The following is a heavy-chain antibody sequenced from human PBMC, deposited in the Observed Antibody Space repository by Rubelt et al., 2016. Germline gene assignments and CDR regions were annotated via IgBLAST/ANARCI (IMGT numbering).Heavy chain of an antibody. D-gene: IGHD3-16*01. Sequence: QVQLVQSGAEVKKPGASVKVSCKASGYTFTSYGISWVRQAPGQGLEWMGWISAYNGNTNYAQKLQGRVTMTTDASTSTAYMGLRSLRSDDTAVYYCARLGEPDIMITFGSWFDPWGQGTLVTVSS. J-gene: IGHJ5*02. CDR1: GYTFTSYG. CDR2: ISAYNGNT. V-gene: IGHV1-18*01. CDR3: ARLGEPDIMITFGSWFDP.